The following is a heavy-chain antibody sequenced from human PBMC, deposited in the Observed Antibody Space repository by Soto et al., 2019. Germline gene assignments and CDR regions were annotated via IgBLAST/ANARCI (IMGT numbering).Heavy chain of an antibody. V-gene: IGHV3-33*01. J-gene: IGHJ5*02. CDR3: AAGIRLPTDP. D-gene: IGHD5-18*01. CDR2: IWYVGSNK. Sequence: QVQLVESGGGVVQPGRSLRLSCAASGFTFSSYGMHWVRQAPGKGLEWVAVIWYVGSNKYYADSVKGRFTISRDNSKNTLYLQMNSLRAEDTAVYYCAAGIRLPTDPWGQGTLVTVSS. CDR1: GFTFSSYG.